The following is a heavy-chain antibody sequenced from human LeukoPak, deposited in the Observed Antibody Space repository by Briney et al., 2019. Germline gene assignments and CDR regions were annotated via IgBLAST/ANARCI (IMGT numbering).Heavy chain of an antibody. Sequence: ASVKVSCKASGYTFTNYFMHWVRQAPGQGLEWMGWISAYNGNTNYAQKLQGRVTMTTDTSTSTAYMELRSLRSDDTAVYYCARDDVEIKSRNYYYYYGMDVWGQGTTVTVSS. J-gene: IGHJ6*02. D-gene: IGHD2-2*01. V-gene: IGHV1-18*04. CDR2: ISAYNGNT. CDR3: ARDDVEIKSRNYYYYYGMDV. CDR1: GYTFTNYF.